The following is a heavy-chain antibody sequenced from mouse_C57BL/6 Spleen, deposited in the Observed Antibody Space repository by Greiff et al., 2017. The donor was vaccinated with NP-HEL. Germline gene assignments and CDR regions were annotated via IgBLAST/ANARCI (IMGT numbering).Heavy chain of an antibody. CDR2: ISYSGST. V-gene: IGHV3-1*01. CDR1: GYSITSGYD. Sequence: EVQLQESGPGMVKPSQSLSLTCTVTGYSITSGYDWHWIRHFPGNKLEWMGYISYSGSTNYNPSLKSRISITHDTSKNHFFLKLNSVTTEDTATYYCARGITTVGLDYWGQGTTLTVSS. J-gene: IGHJ2*01. D-gene: IGHD1-1*01. CDR3: ARGITTVGLDY.